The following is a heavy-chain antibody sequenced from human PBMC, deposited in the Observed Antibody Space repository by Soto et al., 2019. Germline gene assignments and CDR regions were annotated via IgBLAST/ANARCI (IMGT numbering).Heavy chain of an antibody. J-gene: IGHJ5*02. CDR3: ARESGVYSYGFWSWSWLDT. V-gene: IGHV4-34*01. CDR1: GGSFSGYY. D-gene: IGHD5-18*01. Sequence: ASETLSLTCAVYGGSFSGYYWSWIRQPPGKGLEWIGEINHSGSTNYNPSLKSRVTISVDTSKNQFSLKLSSVTAADTAVYYCARESGVYSYGFWSWSWLDTWGQGTLVTVSS. CDR2: INHSGST.